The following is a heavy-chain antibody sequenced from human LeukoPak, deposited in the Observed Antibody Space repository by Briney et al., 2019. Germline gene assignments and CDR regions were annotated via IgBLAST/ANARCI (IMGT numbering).Heavy chain of an antibody. Sequence: PSETLSLTCTVSDGSISSYYWSWIRQPPGKGLEWIGYIYYSGSTNYNPSLKSRVTISVDTSKNQFSLKLSSVTPADTAVYYCARGGYYGSGNDFRFDPWGQGTLVTVSS. V-gene: IGHV4-59*01. CDR1: DGSISSYY. CDR2: IYYSGST. CDR3: ARGGYYGSGNDFRFDP. J-gene: IGHJ5*02. D-gene: IGHD3-10*01.